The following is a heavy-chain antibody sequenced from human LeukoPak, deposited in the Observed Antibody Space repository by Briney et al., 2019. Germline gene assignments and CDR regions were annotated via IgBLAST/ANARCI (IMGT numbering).Heavy chain of an antibody. CDR1: GYSFTTYW. CDR2: INPGDSDT. D-gene: IGHD5-18*01. Sequence: PGESLKISCKGSGYSFTTYWIGWVRQMPGKGLEWMGIINPGDSDTRYSPSFQGQVTISADKSISTTYLQWTSLKASDTAMYYCARRRVGYSYGEFDYWGQGTLATVSS. CDR3: ARRRVGYSYGEFDY. J-gene: IGHJ4*02. V-gene: IGHV5-51*01.